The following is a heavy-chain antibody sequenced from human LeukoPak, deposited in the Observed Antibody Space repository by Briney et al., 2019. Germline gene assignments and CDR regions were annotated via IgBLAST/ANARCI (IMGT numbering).Heavy chain of an antibody. CDR1: GFPYSSYA. V-gene: IGHV3-23*01. CDR2: IIGSGGST. CDR3: AREGYCSSTSCYQDDSDAFDI. D-gene: IGHD2-2*01. J-gene: IGHJ3*02. Sequence: GGSLRLSCSASGFPYSSYAMSRVRAAPGKGLEGDSAIIGSGGSTYYADSVKGRFTISRDNAKNSLYLQMNSLRAEDTAVYYCAREGYCSSTSCYQDDSDAFDIWGQGTMVTVSS.